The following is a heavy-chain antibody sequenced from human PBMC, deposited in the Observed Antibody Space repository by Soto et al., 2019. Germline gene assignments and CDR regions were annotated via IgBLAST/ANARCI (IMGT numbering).Heavy chain of an antibody. J-gene: IGHJ5*02. CDR1: GDSIGGVGY. Sequence: QVQLQQSGPGLLKPSQILSLTCTVSGDSIGGVGYWSGIRQFPGRGLEWIGCISSSGSTYYNPALNNRISLSLDTSQNQFSLKLLSVTAADTAIYYCARSGVTGIVIPSHWFDPWGQGTLVTVSS. D-gene: IGHD2-21*02. V-gene: IGHV4-31*03. CDR3: ARSGVTGIVIPSHWFDP. CDR2: ISSSGST.